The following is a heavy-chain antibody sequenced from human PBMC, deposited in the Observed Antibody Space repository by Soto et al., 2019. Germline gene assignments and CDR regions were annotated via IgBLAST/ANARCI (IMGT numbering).Heavy chain of an antibody. Sequence: QVQLVQSGAEVKKPGASVKVSCKASGYTFTNYYIHWVRQAPGQGLEWMGMINPSGGSTSYTRRYQVRVTLTRDTSTRTVYIELSSLRSEDTAVYYCARESQSSGSSCVDYWGQGTLLTVSS. V-gene: IGHV1-46*01. CDR3: ARESQSSGSSCVDY. CDR1: GYTFTNYY. J-gene: IGHJ4*02. D-gene: IGHD6-19*01. CDR2: INPSGGST.